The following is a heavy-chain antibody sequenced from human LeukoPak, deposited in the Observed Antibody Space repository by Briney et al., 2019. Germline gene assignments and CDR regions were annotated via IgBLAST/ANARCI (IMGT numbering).Heavy chain of an antibody. CDR2: ISSSSSYI. Sequence: GGSLRLSCAASGFTFSSYSMNWVRQAPGKGLEWVSSISSSSSYIYYADSVKGRFTISRDNAKNSLYLQMNSLRAEDTAVYYCARSSIPGDSSDYGGKGPLVTVSS. CDR1: GFTFSSYS. D-gene: IGHD2-2*02. V-gene: IGHV3-21*01. J-gene: IGHJ4*02. CDR3: ARSSIPGDSSDY.